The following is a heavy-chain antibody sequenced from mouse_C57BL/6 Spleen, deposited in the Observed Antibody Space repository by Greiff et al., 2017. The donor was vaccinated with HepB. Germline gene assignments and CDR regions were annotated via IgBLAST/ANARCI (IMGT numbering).Heavy chain of an antibody. CDR3: ARSMGCLLHFDY. V-gene: IGHV1-76*01. CDR1: GYTFTDYY. D-gene: IGHD2-1*01. CDR2: IYPGSGNT. Sequence: QVQLQQSGAELVRPGASVKLSCKASGYTFTDYYINWVKQRPGQGLEWIARIYPGSGNTYYNEKFKGKATLTAEKSSSTAYMQLSSLTSEDSAVYFCARSMGCLLHFDYWGQGTTLTVSS. J-gene: IGHJ2*01.